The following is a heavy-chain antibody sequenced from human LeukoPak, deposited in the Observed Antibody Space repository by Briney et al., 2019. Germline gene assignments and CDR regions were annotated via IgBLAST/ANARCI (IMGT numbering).Heavy chain of an antibody. CDR2: ISGSGGST. CDR1: GFTFSSYA. Sequence: PGGSLRLSCAASGFTFSSYAMSWVRQAPGKGLEWVSAISGSGGSTYYADSVKGRFTISRDNSKNTLYLQMNSLRAEDTAVYYCAKVATTHCSSTSCYFSGRVDIVATNPTDWGQGTLVTVSS. CDR3: AKVATTHCSSTSCYFSGRVDIVATNPTD. J-gene: IGHJ4*02. V-gene: IGHV3-23*01. D-gene: IGHD2-2*01.